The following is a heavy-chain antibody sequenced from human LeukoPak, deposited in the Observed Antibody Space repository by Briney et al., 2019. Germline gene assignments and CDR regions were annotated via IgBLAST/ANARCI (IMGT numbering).Heavy chain of an antibody. Sequence: GESLKISCRGSGYGYSGYWIGWVRQRPGRGLEWMGVIYPGDSQTIYSPSFQGQATISADKSITTAYLQWSSLKASDTAIYYCARHGTPAAAGSGFDIWGQGTMVTVSS. D-gene: IGHD6-13*01. J-gene: IGHJ3*02. CDR1: GYGYSGYW. CDR3: ARHGTPAAAGSGFDI. V-gene: IGHV5-51*01. CDR2: IYPGDSQT.